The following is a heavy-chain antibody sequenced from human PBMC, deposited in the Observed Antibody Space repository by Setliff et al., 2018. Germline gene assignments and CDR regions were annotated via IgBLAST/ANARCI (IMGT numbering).Heavy chain of an antibody. CDR2: INAGNGNT. J-gene: IGHJ4*02. D-gene: IGHD2-15*01. CDR1: GYTFTSYA. V-gene: IGHV1-3*03. CDR3: ARSGGSNWQTKLDY. Sequence: RASVKVSCKASGYTFTSYAIHWVRQAPGQRLEWMGWINAGNGNTKYSQEFQDRVTITRDTSASIAFMELSSLRSEDMAVYYCARSGGSNWQTKLDYWGQGTLVTVSS.